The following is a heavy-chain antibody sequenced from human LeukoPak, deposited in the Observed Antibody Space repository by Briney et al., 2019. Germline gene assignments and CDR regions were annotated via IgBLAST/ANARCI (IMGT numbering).Heavy chain of an antibody. CDR2: INPSGGST. CDR3: ATLDRQCYYDSSGYSDDY. Sequence: ASVKVSCKASGYTFTSYYMHWVRQAPGQGLEWMGIINPSGGSTSYAQKFQGRVTMTRDMSTSTVYMELSSLRSEDTAVYYCATLDRQCYYDSSGYSDDYWGQGTLVTASS. J-gene: IGHJ4*02. D-gene: IGHD3-22*01. CDR1: GYTFTSYY. V-gene: IGHV1-46*01.